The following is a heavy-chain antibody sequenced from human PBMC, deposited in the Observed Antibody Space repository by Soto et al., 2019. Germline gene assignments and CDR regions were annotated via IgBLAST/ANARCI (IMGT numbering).Heavy chain of an antibody. J-gene: IGHJ6*02. D-gene: IGHD6-19*01. V-gene: IGHV1-3*01. CDR2: INAGNGNT. CDR3: ARASVASYYYGMDV. CDR1: GYTFTSYA. Sequence: RASVKVSCKASGYTFTSYAMHWVRQAPGQRLEWMGWINAGNGNTKYSQKFQGRVTITRDTSASTAYMELSSLRSEDTAVYYCARASVASYYYGMDVWGQGTTVTVSS.